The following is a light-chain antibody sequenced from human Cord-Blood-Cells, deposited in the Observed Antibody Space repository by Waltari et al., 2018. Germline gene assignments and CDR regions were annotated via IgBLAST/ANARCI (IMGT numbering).Light chain of an antibody. CDR3: QQRSNWPLT. V-gene: IGKV3-11*01. J-gene: IGKJ4*01. CDR2: DAS. CDR1: QSVSSY. Sequence: EIVLTQSTATLSLSPGERATLSCRASQSVSSYLAWYQQKPGQAPRLLIDDASNRSTGIPARFSGSGSGTDFTLTISSLEPEDFAVYYCQQRSNWPLTCGGGTKVEIK.